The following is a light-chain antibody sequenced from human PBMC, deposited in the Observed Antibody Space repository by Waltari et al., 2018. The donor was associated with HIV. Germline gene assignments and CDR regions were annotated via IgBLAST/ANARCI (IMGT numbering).Light chain of an antibody. V-gene: IGLV3-1*01. J-gene: IGLJ2*01. CDR3: QAWESSTDVV. Sequence: SYELTQPPSVSVSPGQTASITCSGDKLGDKYACWYQQKPGQSPLLVIYQDNKRPSVIPELFSVSNSVNTATLTISGTQVMDEADYYCQAWESSTDVVFGGGTKLTVL. CDR1: KLGDKY. CDR2: QDN.